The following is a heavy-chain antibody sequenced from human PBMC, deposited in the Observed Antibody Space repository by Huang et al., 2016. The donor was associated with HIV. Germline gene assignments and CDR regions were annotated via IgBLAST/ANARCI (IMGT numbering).Heavy chain of an antibody. Sequence: EVQLVESGGGLIKPGGSLRLSCAVSGFIVSCKYMSCVRQAPGKGLECGSIIYIVSSTYYADSVRGPVIISRDKSKNTVDLQMNSLRAEDTAVYYCATVYKYGTLSAFDIWGRETVVTVAA. J-gene: IGHJ3*02. CDR1: GFIVSCKY. D-gene: IGHD1-20*01. V-gene: IGHV3-53*01. CDR2: IYIVSST. CDR3: ATVYKYGTLSAFDI.